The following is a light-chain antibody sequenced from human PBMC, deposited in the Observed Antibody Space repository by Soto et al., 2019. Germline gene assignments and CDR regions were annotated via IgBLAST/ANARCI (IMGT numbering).Light chain of an antibody. J-gene: IGKJ5*01. Sequence: EIGLTQAPGTLSLSPGERATLSCTSSQSVSNYLAWYQHKPGQAPRLLIYDASNRATGVPARFSGSGSGTDFTLTISSLEPEDFAVYYCQQRYRWPPITFGQGTRLEI. CDR2: DAS. CDR1: QSVSNY. V-gene: IGKV3-11*01. CDR3: QQRYRWPPIT.